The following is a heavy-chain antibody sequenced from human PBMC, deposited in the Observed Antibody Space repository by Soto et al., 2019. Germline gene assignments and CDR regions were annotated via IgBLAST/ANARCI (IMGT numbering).Heavy chain of an antibody. V-gene: IGHV3-30-3*01. D-gene: IGHD1-20*01. J-gene: IGHJ3*02. CDR2: ISYDGSNK. Sequence: GGSLRLSCAASGFTFSSYAMHWVRQAPGKGLEWVAVISYDGSNKYYADSVKGRFTISRDNSKNTLYLQMNSLRAEDTAVYYCARDGLTFAFDIWGQGTMVTVSS. CDR1: GFTFSSYA. CDR3: ARDGLTFAFDI.